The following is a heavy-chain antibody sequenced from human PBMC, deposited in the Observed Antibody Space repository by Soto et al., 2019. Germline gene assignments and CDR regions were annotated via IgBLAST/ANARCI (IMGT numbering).Heavy chain of an antibody. V-gene: IGHV1-69*02. J-gene: IGHJ5*02. D-gene: IGHD3-10*01. Sequence: QVQLVQSGAEVKKPGSSVKVSCKASGGTFSSYTISWVRQAPGQGLECLGRIIPILGIANYAQKFQGKVTIPADESTSTAYMELSILRSEDTAVYYCARGWGWRFGELDPDNWFAPWGQGTLVTVSS. CDR3: ARGWGWRFGELDPDNWFAP. CDR2: IIPILGIA. CDR1: GGTFSSYT.